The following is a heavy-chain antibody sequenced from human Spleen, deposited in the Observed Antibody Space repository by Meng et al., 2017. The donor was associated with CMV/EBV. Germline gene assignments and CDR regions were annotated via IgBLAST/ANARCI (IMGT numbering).Heavy chain of an antibody. CDR2: ISYGGST. V-gene: IGHV4-39*06. J-gene: IGHJ3*01. Sequence: SETLSLTCTVSGASISSNTYFWDWIRQPPGKGLEWIGSISYGGSTYYNSSLRSRVTISVDTSKSQVTLKLSSVTAADTAVYYCARDQGEVGDLDAFDLWGQGTMVTVSS. D-gene: IGHD4-17*01. CDR3: ARDQGEVGDLDAFDL. CDR1: GASISSNTYF.